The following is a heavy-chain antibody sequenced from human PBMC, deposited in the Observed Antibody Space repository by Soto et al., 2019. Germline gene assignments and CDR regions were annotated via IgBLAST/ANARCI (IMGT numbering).Heavy chain of an antibody. J-gene: IGHJ6*02. CDR2: IWYDGSNK. CDR3: ARDHYDFWSGYLESNRLGMDV. CDR1: GFTFSSYG. D-gene: IGHD3-3*01. V-gene: IGHV3-33*01. Sequence: PGGSLRLSCAASGFTFSSYGMHWVRQAPGKGLEWVAVIWYDGSNKYYADSVKGRFTISRDNSKNTLYLQMNSLRAEDTAVYYCARDHYDFWSGYLESNRLGMDVWGQGTTVTVSS.